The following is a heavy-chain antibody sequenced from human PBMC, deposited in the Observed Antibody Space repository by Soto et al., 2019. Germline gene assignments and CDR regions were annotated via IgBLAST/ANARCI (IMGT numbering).Heavy chain of an antibody. D-gene: IGHD5-18*01. CDR1: GGTFSKDA. CDR2: LTPVFGSP. Sequence: QVQLVQSGAEVKKPGSSVTVSCKTSGGTFSKDAINWVRQAPGQGLEWMGLLTPVFGSPIYAQKFQGRIRITPDESTSTAFMDLSSLRSEDTAVYYCTRVLGYTFEPGKTRYYAMDVWGQGTTVSVSS. V-gene: IGHV1-69*01. CDR3: TRVLGYTFEPGKTRYYAMDV. J-gene: IGHJ6*02.